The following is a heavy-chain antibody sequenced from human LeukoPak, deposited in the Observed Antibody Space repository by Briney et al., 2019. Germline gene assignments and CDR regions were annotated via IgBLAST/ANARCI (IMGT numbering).Heavy chain of an antibody. CDR1: GFTFSDYW. Sequence: GASLRLSCAASGFTFSDYWMHWVRQAPGKGLVWVSRINSDGSSTSYADSVKGRFTISRDNAKNTLYLQMNSLRAEDTAVYYCARVWAYSSSWYYFDYWGQGTLVTVSS. CDR2: INSDGSST. V-gene: IGHV3-74*01. CDR3: ARVWAYSSSWYYFDY. J-gene: IGHJ4*02. D-gene: IGHD6-13*01.